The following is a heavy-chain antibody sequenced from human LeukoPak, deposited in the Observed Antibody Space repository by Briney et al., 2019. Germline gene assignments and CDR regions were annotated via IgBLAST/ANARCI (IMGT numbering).Heavy chain of an antibody. Sequence: SETLSLTCSVSGASISRYYWSWIRQPPGKGLEWIGYFHHSGNTNYSPSLSSRITMSVDTSKNQFSLRLNSVTAADTAIYYCGSRAAAFDSGGRGPLVTVSS. D-gene: IGHD6-13*01. J-gene: IGHJ4*02. V-gene: IGHV4-59*12. CDR3: GSRAAAFDS. CDR2: FHHSGNT. CDR1: GASISRYY.